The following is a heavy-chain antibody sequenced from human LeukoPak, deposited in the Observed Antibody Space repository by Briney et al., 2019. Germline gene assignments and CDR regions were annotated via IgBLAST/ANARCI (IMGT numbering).Heavy chain of an antibody. CDR2: IYYSGAT. CDR1: VGSISGYF. Sequence: PSETLSLTCTVSVGSISGYFWSWVRQAPGTGLDWIGHIYYSGATNYNPSLRSRVTISVDTSKNQFSLELRSVTAADTAVYYCARAQYSGSCFDYWGQGTLVTVSS. J-gene: IGHJ4*02. V-gene: IGHV4-59*13. D-gene: IGHD1-26*01. CDR3: ARAQYSGSCFDY.